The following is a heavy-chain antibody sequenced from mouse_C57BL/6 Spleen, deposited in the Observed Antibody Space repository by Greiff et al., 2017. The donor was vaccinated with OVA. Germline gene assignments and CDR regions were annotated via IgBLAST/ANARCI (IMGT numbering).Heavy chain of an antibody. V-gene: IGHV5-4*01. D-gene: IGHD2-4*01. CDR3: AREGDYDYDGWFAY. CDR1: GFTFSSYA. J-gene: IGHJ3*01. Sequence: EVQRVESGGGLVKPGGSLKLSCAASGFTFSSYAMSWVRQTPEKRLEWVATISDGGSYTYYPDNVKGRFTISRDNAKNNLYLQMSHLKSEDTAMYYCAREGDYDYDGWFAYWGQGTLVTVSA. CDR2: ISDGGSYT.